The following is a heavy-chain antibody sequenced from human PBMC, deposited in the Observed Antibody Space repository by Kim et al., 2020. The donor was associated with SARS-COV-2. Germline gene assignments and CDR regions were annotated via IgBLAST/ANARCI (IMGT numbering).Heavy chain of an antibody. CDR3: ARALSWYRFDS. V-gene: IGHV3-13*04. D-gene: IGHD6-13*01. Sequence: GGSLRLSCAASGFTFSSYDMHWVRQATGKGLEWVSAIGTAGDTYYPGSVKGRYTISRENAKNSLYLQMNSLRAGDTAVYYCARALSWYRFDSWGQGTLVTVSS. CDR1: GFTFSSYD. CDR2: IGTAGDT. J-gene: IGHJ4*02.